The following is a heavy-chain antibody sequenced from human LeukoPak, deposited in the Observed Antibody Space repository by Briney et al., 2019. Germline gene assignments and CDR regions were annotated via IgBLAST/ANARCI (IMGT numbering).Heavy chain of an antibody. V-gene: IGHV4-59*01. CDR1: GGSISSYY. CDR2: IYYSGST. CDR3: AREGLLSNLYYYYVDV. J-gene: IGHJ6*03. D-gene: IGHD4-11*01. Sequence: SETLSLTCTVSGGSISSYYWSWIRQPPGKGLEWIGYIYYSGSTNYNPSLKSRVTISVDTSKNQFSLKLSSVTAADTAVYYCAREGLLSNLYYYYVDVWGKGTTVTVSS.